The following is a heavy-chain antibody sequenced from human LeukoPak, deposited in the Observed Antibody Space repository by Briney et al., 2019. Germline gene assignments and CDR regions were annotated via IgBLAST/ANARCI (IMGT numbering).Heavy chain of an antibody. CDR3: ARGRYCSGGSCYSNY. Sequence: GGSLRLSCAASRLTFSSYVMSWVRQAPGKGLEWVSAISGGGDSTYYADSVKGRFTISRDNSKNTLYLHMNSLRAEDTAVYYCARGRYCSGGSCYSNYWGQGTLVTVSS. J-gene: IGHJ4*02. CDR2: ISGGGDST. CDR1: RLTFSSYV. D-gene: IGHD2-15*01. V-gene: IGHV3-23*01.